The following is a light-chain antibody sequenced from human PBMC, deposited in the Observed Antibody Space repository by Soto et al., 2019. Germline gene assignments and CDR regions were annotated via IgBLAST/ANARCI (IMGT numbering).Light chain of an antibody. V-gene: IGKV3D-7*01. J-gene: IGKJ1*01. CDR3: HQDYNLPWT. Sequence: EIVMTQSPATLSLSPGERATLSCRASQSVSSSYLSWYQQKPGQAPRLLIYGASTRATGIPARFSGSGSGTDFTLTISSLQHEDFALYYCHQDYNLPWTFGQGTKVEIK. CDR1: QSVSSSY. CDR2: GAS.